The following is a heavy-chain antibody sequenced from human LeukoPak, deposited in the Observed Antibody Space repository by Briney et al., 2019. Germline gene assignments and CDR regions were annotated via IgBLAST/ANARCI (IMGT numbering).Heavy chain of an antibody. D-gene: IGHD6-25*01. CDR3: GRGFFDGFFDL. V-gene: IGHV3-33*01. CDR2: IWYDGSNK. J-gene: IGHJ4*01. CDR1: GFTFSSYG. Sequence: GGSLRLSWAASGFTFSSYGMHWVRQAPGKGLEWVAVIWYDGSNKYYADSVKGRFTISRDNSKNTLYLQMNSLRAEDTAVYYWGRGFFDGFFDLWGQGTPVNVSS.